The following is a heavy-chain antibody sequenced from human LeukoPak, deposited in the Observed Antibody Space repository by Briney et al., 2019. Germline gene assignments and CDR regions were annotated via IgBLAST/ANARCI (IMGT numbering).Heavy chain of an antibody. CDR1: GGSISSYY. V-gene: IGHV4-59*12. CDR3: ARDPHSSGWYDY. Sequence: PSETLSLTCTVSGGSISSYYWSWIRQPPGKGLEWIGYIYYSGSTNYNPFLKSRVTISVDTSKNQFSLKLSSVTAADTAVYYCARDPHSSGWYDYWGQGTLVTVSS. J-gene: IGHJ4*02. CDR2: IYYSGST. D-gene: IGHD6-19*01.